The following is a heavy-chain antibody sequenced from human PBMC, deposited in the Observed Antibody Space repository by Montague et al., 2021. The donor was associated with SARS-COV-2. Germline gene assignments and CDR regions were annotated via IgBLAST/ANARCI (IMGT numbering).Heavy chain of an antibody. Sequence: SETLSLTCTVSGGSTSSSSYYWGWIRQPPGKGLEWIGSIYYSGSTCYNPSLKSRVTISVDTSKNQLSLKLSSVTAADTAVYYCARFPTSYYYDSKAAPATPDAFDIWGRGTMVTVSS. V-gene: IGHV4-39*01. D-gene: IGHD3-22*01. CDR3: ARFPTSYYYDSKAAPATPDAFDI. CDR2: IYYSGST. J-gene: IGHJ3*02. CDR1: GGSTSSSSYY.